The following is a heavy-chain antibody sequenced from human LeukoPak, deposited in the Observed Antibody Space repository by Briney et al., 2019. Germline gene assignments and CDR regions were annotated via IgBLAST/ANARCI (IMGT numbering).Heavy chain of an antibody. CDR1: GYSISSGYY. V-gene: IGHV4-38-2*01. Sequence: SETLSLTCAVSGYSISSGYYWGRVRQPPGEGLEWIGSIYHSGSTYYNPSLKSRVTISVDTSKNQFSLKLSSVTAADTAVYYCARAKELGYSYGSYYFDYWGQGTLVTVSS. D-gene: IGHD5-18*01. CDR2: IYHSGST. J-gene: IGHJ4*02. CDR3: ARAKELGYSYGSYYFDY.